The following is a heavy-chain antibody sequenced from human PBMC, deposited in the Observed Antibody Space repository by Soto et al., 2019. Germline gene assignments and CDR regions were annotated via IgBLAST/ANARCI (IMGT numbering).Heavy chain of an antibody. D-gene: IGHD2-15*01. CDR1: GFTFSSYW. J-gene: IGHJ5*02. V-gene: IGHV3-7*01. CDR3: ARDRGYDCSGGSCLS. Sequence: GGSLRLSCAASGFTFSSYWMSWVRQAPGKGLEWVANIKQDGSEKYYVDSVKGRFTISRDNAKNSLYLQMNSLRAEDTAVYYCARDRGYDCSGGSCLSWGQGTLVTVSS. CDR2: IKQDGSEK.